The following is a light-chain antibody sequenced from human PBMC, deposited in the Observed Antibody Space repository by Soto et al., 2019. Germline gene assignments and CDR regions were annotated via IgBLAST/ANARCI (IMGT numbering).Light chain of an antibody. CDR2: GAS. CDR3: QQYNDWPPT. V-gene: IGKV3-15*01. CDR1: QSISSN. J-gene: IGKJ5*01. Sequence: EIVMTQSPATLSVSPGEGATLSCRASQSISSNLAWYQQKPGQAPRLLIYGASTRATGIPARFSGSGSGTEITLTISSLQSEDFAVYDCQQYNDWPPTFGQGTRLEIK.